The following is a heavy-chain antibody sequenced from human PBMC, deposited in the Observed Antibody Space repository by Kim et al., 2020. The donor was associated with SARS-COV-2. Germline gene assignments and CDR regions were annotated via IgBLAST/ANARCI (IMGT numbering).Heavy chain of an antibody. V-gene: IGHV3-30*04. CDR2: ISYDGSNK. CDR3: ARTDGYKSPFGY. J-gene: IGHJ4*02. D-gene: IGHD5-12*01. CDR1: GFTFSSYA. Sequence: GGSLRLSCAASGFTFSSYAMHWVRQAPGKGLEWGAVISYDGSNKYYADSVKGRFTISRDNSKNTLYLQMNSLRAEDTSVYYCARTDGYKSPFGYWGQGTLVTVSS.